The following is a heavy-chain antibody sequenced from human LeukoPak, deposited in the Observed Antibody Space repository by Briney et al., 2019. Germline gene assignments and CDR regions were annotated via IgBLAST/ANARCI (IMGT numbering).Heavy chain of an antibody. CDR1: GFTFDDYA. J-gene: IGHJ4*02. D-gene: IGHD3-10*01. CDR2: ISWNSGSI. V-gene: IGHV3-9*01. CDR3: AKASITMVRGVPSTTGYFDY. Sequence: PGRSLRLSCAASGFTFDDYAMHWVRQAPGKGLEWVSGISWNSGSIGYADSVKGRFTISRDNAKHSLYLQMNSLRAEDTALYYCAKASITMVRGVPSTTGYFDYWGQGTLVTVSS.